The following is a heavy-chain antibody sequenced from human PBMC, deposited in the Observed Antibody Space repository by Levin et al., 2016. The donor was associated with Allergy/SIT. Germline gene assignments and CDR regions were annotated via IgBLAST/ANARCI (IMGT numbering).Heavy chain of an antibody. Sequence: GGSLRLSCVASGLSIRTYWMTWVRQAPGKGLEWVANIKQDGSEQSYVASVEGRFTVSRDNTKNSLHLQMNRLRAEDTAVYYCAKDGEGPAASLQSTFDSWGQGTLVTVSS. CDR1: GLSIRTYW. V-gene: IGHV3-7*05. CDR3: AKDGEGPAASLQSTFDS. CDR2: IKQDGSEQ. D-gene: IGHD2-2*01. J-gene: IGHJ4*02.